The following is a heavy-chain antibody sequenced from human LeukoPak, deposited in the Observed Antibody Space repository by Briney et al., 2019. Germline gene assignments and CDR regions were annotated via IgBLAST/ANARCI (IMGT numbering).Heavy chain of an antibody. CDR1: GGTFSSYA. J-gene: IGHJ6*03. Sequence: ASVKVSCKASGGTFSSYAISWVRQAPGQGLEWMGGIIPIFGTANYAQKFQGRVTITADKSTSTAYMELSSLRSEDTAVYYCARVNYYYYYYYMDVWGKGTTVTVSS. V-gene: IGHV1-69*06. CDR3: ARVNYYYYYYYMDV. CDR2: IIPIFGTA.